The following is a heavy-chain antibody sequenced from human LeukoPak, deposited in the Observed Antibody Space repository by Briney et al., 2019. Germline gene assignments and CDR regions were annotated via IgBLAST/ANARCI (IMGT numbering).Heavy chain of an antibody. J-gene: IGHJ6*03. CDR1: GYTFTSYG. D-gene: IGHD1-26*01. CDR2: ISAYNGNT. V-gene: IGHV1-18*01. Sequence: GASVKVSCKASGYTFTSYGISWVRQAPGQGLEWMGWISAYNGNTNYAQKLQGRVTMTTDTSTSTAYMELRSLRSDDTAVYYCARDMGSGSYPYYYYYMDVWGKGTTVTVSS. CDR3: ARDMGSGSYPYYYYYMDV.